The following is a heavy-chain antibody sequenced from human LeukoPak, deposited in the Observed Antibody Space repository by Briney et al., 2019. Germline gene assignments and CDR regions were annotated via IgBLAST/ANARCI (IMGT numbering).Heavy chain of an antibody. CDR1: GFTFSSYG. V-gene: IGHV3-30*18. Sequence: GGSLRLSCAASGFTFSSYGMHWVRQAPGKGLEWVAVISYDGSNKYYADSVKGRFTISRDNSKDTLYLQMNSLRAEDTAVYYCAKDQDRCKNVLRYFDLYGMDVWGQGTTVTVSS. J-gene: IGHJ6*02. CDR3: AKDQDRCKNVLRYFDLYGMDV. CDR2: ISYDGSNK. D-gene: IGHD3-9*01.